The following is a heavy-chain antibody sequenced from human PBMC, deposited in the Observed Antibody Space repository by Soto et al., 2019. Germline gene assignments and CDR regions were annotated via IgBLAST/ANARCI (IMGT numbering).Heavy chain of an antibody. CDR2: ISDSGST. D-gene: IGHD2-2*03. Sequence: EVQLLESGGGLVQPGGSLRLSCEASGFTFSTSAMSWVRQAPGKGLEWVSTISDSGSTYYADSVKGRFTISRDNSKNTLYLQMNSLRAEDTTVFYCAKVWGEDGYCSXTSXXYYFHHWGXGTLVTVSS. CDR3: AKVWGEDGYCSXTSXXYYFHH. J-gene: IGHJ4*02. V-gene: IGHV3-23*01. CDR1: GFTFSTSA.